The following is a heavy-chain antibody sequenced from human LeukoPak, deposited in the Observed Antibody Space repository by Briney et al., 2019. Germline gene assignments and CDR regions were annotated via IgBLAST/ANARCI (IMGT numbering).Heavy chain of an antibody. J-gene: IGHJ5*02. Sequence: GASVKVSCKASGYTFTGHYMHWVRQAPGQGLEWMGWINPNSGGTNYAQKFQGRVTMTRDTSISTAYMELSRLRSDDTAVYYCARAPRITMVRGVYHWFDPWGQGTLVTVSS. CDR2: INPNSGGT. CDR1: GYTFTGHY. V-gene: IGHV1-2*02. CDR3: ARAPRITMVRGVYHWFDP. D-gene: IGHD3-10*01.